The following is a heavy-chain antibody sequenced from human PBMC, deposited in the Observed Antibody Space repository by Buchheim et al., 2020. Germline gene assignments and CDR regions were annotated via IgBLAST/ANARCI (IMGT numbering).Heavy chain of an antibody. CDR2: ISSSGSTI. V-gene: IGHV3-48*03. D-gene: IGHD3-22*01. CDR3: ARDSDYDSSSDY. J-gene: IGHJ4*02. Sequence: EVQLVESGGGLVQPGGSLTLSCAASGFTFNSYEMNWVRQAPGKGLEWVSYISSSGSTIYYADSVKGRFTISRDNAKNSLYLQMNSLRAEDTAVYYCARDSDYDSSSDYWGQGTL. CDR1: GFTFNSYE.